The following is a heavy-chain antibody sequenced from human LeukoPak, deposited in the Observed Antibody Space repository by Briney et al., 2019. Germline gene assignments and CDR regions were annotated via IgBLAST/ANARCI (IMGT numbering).Heavy chain of an antibody. Sequence: PSETLSLTCTVSGGSVSSGRYHWSWIRRTPGKGLEWIGYIYYTGSTNYNPSLKSRVTILLDTSKNHFSLKLRSVTAADTAVYYCASPGPDYGDYAYRYWGRGTLVTVSS. D-gene: IGHD4-17*01. J-gene: IGHJ4*02. CDR3: ASPGPDYGDYAYRY. CDR2: IYYTGST. CDR1: GGSVSSGRYH. V-gene: IGHV4-61*03.